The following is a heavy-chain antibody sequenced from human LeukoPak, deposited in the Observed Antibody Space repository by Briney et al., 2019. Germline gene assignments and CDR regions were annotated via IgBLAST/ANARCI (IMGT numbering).Heavy chain of an antibody. CDR2: IIPIFGTV. Sequence: SVKVSCKASGGTFSSYAISWVRQALGQGLEWMGGIIPIFGTVNYAQKFQGRVTITADESTSTAYMELSSLRSEDTAVYYCARLHIAAAGTGAGDWFDPWGQGTLVTVSS. CDR1: GGTFSSYA. V-gene: IGHV1-69*01. J-gene: IGHJ5*02. D-gene: IGHD6-13*01. CDR3: ARLHIAAAGTGAGDWFDP.